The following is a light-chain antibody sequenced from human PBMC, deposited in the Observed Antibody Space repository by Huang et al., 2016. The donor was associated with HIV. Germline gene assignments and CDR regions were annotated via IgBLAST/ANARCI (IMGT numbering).Light chain of an antibody. J-gene: IGKJ1*01. V-gene: IGKV1-8*01. CDR1: QGISSY. Sequence: AIRITQSPSSLSASTGDRVTITCRASQGISSYLAWYQQEPGRDPRLLIYAASTLQSGVPSRFSGSGSGADFTLTISGLQSEDFATYYCQQYYTYPRTFGQGTKLKIK. CDR3: QQYYTYPRT. CDR2: AAS.